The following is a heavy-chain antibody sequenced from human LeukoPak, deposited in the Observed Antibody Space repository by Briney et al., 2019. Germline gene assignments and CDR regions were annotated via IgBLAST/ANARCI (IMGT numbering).Heavy chain of an antibody. V-gene: IGHV1-18*01. D-gene: IGHD3-10*01. J-gene: IGHJ4*02. CDR1: GYTFTSYG. Sequence: ASVKVSCKASGYTFTSYGISWVRQAPGQGLEWMGWISAYNGNTNYAQKLQGRVTMTTDTSTSTAYMELRSLRSDDTAVYYCARRPYYYGSGSYYPFDYWGQGTLVTVSS. CDR2: ISAYNGNT. CDR3: ARRPYYYGSGSYYPFDY.